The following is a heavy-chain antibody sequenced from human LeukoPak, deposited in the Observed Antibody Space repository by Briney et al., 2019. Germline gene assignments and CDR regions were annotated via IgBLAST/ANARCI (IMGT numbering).Heavy chain of an antibody. V-gene: IGHV4-34*01. J-gene: IGHJ6*02. CDR1: GGSFSGYY. Sequence: SETLSLTCAVYGGSFSGYYWSWIRQPPGKGLEWIGEINHSGSTNYNPSLKSRVTISVGTSKNQFSLKLSSVTAADTAVYYCARGAGISSSWYGSGYYYYGMDVWGQGTTVTVSS. CDR3: ARGAGISSSWYGSGYYYYGMDV. D-gene: IGHD6-13*01. CDR2: INHSGST.